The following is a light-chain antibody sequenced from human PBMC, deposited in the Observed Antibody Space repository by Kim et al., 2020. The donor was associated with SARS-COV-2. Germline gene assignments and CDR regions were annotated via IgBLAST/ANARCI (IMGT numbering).Light chain of an antibody. CDR3: NVWDSAGVV. J-gene: IGLJ2*01. CDR1: HIGSKN. CDR2: RSN. V-gene: IGLV3-9*01. Sequence: SYELTQPLSVSVALGQTARITCGGNHIGSKNVHWNQQQPGQAPVVVIYRSNSRPSGIPDRYSGSNSESTATLTIGRVQAGDEADYYCNVWDSAGVVFGGGTQLTVL.